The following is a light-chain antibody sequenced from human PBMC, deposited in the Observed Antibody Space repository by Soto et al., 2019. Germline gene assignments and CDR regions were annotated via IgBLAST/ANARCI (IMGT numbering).Light chain of an antibody. CDR2: AAS. J-gene: IGKJ1*01. CDR3: QQSYSNHRT. Sequence: DIQMTQSPSSLSASVGDRFTITCRASQSISSYLNWYQQKPGKAPKLLIYAASSLQSGVPSRFSGSVSGTDFTLTISSLQPEDFATYYCQQSYSNHRTFDQGTKVDIK. V-gene: IGKV1-39*01. CDR1: QSISSY.